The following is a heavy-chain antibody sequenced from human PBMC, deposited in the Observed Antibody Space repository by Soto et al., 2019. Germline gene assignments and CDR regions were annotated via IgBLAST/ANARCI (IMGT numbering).Heavy chain of an antibody. CDR1: GGSISSGGYY. CDR2: IYYSGST. CDR3: ARSVPGVRYFDGYYMDV. D-gene: IGHD3-9*01. V-gene: IGHV4-31*03. J-gene: IGHJ6*03. Sequence: PSETLSLTCTVSGGSISSGGYYWIWIRQDPGKGLEWIGYIYYSGSTYYNPSLKSRVTISVDTSKNQFSLKLSSVTAADTAVYYCARSVPGVRYFDGYYMDVWGKGTTVTVSS.